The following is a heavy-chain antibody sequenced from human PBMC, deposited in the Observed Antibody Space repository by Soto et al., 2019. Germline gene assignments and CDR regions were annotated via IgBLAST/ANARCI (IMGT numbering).Heavy chain of an antibody. J-gene: IGHJ4*02. Sequence: SETLSLTCTVSGGSISSYYWSWIRQPPGKGLEWIGYIYYSGSTNYNPSLKSRVTISVDTSKNQFSLKLSSLTAADTAVYYCARDKSMSHFGYWGQGTLVTVSS. V-gene: IGHV4-59*01. CDR1: GGSISSYY. CDR2: IYYSGST. CDR3: ARDKSMSHFGY.